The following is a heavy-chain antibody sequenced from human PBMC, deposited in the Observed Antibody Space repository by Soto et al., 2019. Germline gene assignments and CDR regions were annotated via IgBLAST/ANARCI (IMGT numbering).Heavy chain of an antibody. CDR1: GYTFTGYY. Sequence: QVQLVQSGAEVKKPGASVKVSCKASGYTFTGYYMHWVRQAPGQGLEWMGWINPNSGGTNYAQKFQGRVTMTRDTSISTAYMELSRLRSDDTAVYYCARVSAIKPIAAAGTLGYWGQGTLVTVSS. J-gene: IGHJ4*02. CDR3: ARVSAIKPIAAAGTLGY. D-gene: IGHD6-13*01. V-gene: IGHV1-2*02. CDR2: INPNSGGT.